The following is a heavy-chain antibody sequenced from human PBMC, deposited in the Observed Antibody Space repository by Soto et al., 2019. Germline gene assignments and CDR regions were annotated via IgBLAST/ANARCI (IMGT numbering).Heavy chain of an antibody. CDR3: TKLEWELGAFDI. V-gene: IGHV3-30-3*02. Sequence: SLRLSCPPSGFTFSSYSMHWLRQAPRKGLKRVEGIPYEGSNKYYADYVKHRFTIYRDKPKNTLHLQMNNLRAEDKNGYYCTKLEWELGAFDIWGQGTMVTVSS. CDR1: GFTFSSYS. J-gene: IGHJ3*02. CDR2: IPYEGSNK. D-gene: IGHD1-26*01.